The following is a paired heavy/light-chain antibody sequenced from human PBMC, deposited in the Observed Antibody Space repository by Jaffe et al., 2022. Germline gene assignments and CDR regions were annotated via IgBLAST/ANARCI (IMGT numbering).Light chain of an antibody. CDR1: QSLVHSDGNTY. J-gene: IGKJ2*01. Sequence: DVVMTQSPLSLPVTLGQPASISCRSSQSLVHSDGNTYLNWFQQRPGQSPRRLIYKVSNRDSGVPDRFSGSGSGTDFTLKISRVEAEDVGVYYCMQGTHWPLTFGQGTKLEIK. CDR3: MQGTHWPLT. CDR2: KVS. V-gene: IGKV2-30*02.
Heavy chain of an antibody. J-gene: IGHJ4*02. CDR1: GGSISSSSYY. V-gene: IGHV4-39*02. CDR3: ARLEGGSSSSAWAFDY. CDR2: IYYSGST. Sequence: QLQLQESGPGLVKPSETLSLTCTVSGGSISSSSYYWGWIRQPPGKGLEWIGSIYYSGSTYYNPSLKSRVTISVDTSKNHFSLNLSSVTAADTAVYYCARLEGGSSSSAWAFDYWGQGTLVTVSS. D-gene: IGHD6-6*01.